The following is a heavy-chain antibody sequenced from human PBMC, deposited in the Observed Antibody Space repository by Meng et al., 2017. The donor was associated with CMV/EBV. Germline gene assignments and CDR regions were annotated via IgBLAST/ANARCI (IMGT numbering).Heavy chain of an antibody. CDR2: INHSGST. V-gene: IGHV4-34*01. D-gene: IGHD3-10*01. J-gene: IGHJ5*02. CDR1: GGSFSGYY. CDR3: ARGRHYYGSGSYSKAHNWFDP. Sequence: SETLSLTCAVYGGSFSGYYWSWIRQPPGKGLEWIGEINHSGSTNYNPSLKSRVTISVDTSKNQFSLKLSSVTAADTAVYYCARGRHYYGSGSYSKAHNWFDPGGQGTLVTVSS.